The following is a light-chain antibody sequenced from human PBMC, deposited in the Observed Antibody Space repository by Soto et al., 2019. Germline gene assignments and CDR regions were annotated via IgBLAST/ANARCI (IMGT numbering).Light chain of an antibody. V-gene: IGKV3-15*01. CDR3: QQRSNWLT. J-gene: IGKJ4*01. CDR1: QSVSSN. Sequence: EIVMTQSPATLSVSPGERATLSCRASQSVSSNLAWYQQKPGQAPRLLIYGASTRATGIPARFSGSGSGTEFTLTISSLQSEDFAVYYCQQRSNWLTFGEGTKVGVK. CDR2: GAS.